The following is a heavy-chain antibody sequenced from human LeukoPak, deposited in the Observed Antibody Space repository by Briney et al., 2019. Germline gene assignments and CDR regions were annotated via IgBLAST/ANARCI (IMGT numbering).Heavy chain of an antibody. CDR3: ARSGPITIFGVVKATLDY. CDR1: GFTFSDYY. V-gene: IGHV3-11*01. CDR2: ISSSGSTI. J-gene: IGHJ4*02. D-gene: IGHD3-3*01. Sequence: GGSLRLSCAASGFTFSDYYMSWIRQAPGKGLEWVSYISSSGSTIYYADSVKGRFTISRDNAKNSLYLQMNSLRAEDTAVYYCARSGPITIFGVVKATLDYWGQGTLVTVSS.